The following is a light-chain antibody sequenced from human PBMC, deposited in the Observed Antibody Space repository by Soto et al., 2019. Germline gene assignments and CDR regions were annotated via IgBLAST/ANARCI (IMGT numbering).Light chain of an antibody. V-gene: IGLV2-14*01. Sequence: QLVLTQPASVSGSPGQSITISCTGTSSDVGGYNYVSWYQQHPGKAPKLMIYEVSNRPSGVSNRFSGSKSGNTASLTISGLQAEDGADYYCSSYKSSSPYVFGLGTKVTVL. CDR2: EVS. CDR1: SSDVGGYNY. J-gene: IGLJ6*01. CDR3: SSYKSSSPYV.